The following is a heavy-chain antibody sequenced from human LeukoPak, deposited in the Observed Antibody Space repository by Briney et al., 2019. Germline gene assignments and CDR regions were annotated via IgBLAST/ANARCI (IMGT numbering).Heavy chain of an antibody. CDR2: IKEDGSEK. J-gene: IGHJ5*02. CDR1: RFTFSSQW. Sequence: GGSLRLSCAASRFTFSSQWMSWVRQAPGKGLEWVANIKEDGSEKSYVDSLKGRFTISRDNAKNSLYLQMNSLRAEDTAVYYCARAFSWGQGTLVTVSS. V-gene: IGHV3-7*01. D-gene: IGHD3-16*01. CDR3: ARAFS.